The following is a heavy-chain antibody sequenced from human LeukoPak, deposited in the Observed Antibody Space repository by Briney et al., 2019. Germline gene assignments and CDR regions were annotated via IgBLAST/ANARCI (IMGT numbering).Heavy chain of an antibody. CDR2: ISGSGGST. J-gene: IGHJ3*02. V-gene: IGHV3-23*01. Sequence: AGGSLRLSCAASGFTFSSYAMSWVRQAPGKGLEWASAISGSGGSTYYADSVKGRFTISRDNSKNTLYLQMNSLRAEDTAVYYCATGSGWYVGDAFDIWGQGTMVTVSS. CDR1: GFTFSSYA. CDR3: ATGSGWYVGDAFDI. D-gene: IGHD6-19*01.